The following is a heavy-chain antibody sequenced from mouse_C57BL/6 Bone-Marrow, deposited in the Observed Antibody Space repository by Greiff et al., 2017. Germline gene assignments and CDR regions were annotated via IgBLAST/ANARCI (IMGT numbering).Heavy chain of an antibody. CDR2: IFPGSGST. V-gene: IGHV1-75*01. CDR1: GYTFTDYY. CDR3: ARLETTVVAYYFDY. D-gene: IGHD1-1*01. J-gene: IGHJ2*01. Sequence: QVQLKQSGPELVKPGASVKISCKASGYTFTDYYINWVKQRPGQGLEWIGWIFPGSGSTYYNEKFKGKATLTVDKSSSTAYMLLSSLTSEDSAVYFCARLETTVVAYYFDYWGQGTTLTVSS.